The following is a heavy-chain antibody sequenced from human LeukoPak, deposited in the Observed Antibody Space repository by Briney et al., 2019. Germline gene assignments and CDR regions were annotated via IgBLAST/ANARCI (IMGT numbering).Heavy chain of an antibody. CDR1: GYTFTGYY. Sequence: ASVKVSCKASGYTFTGYYMHWVRQAPGQGLEWMGWINPNSGGTNYAQKFQSRVTMTRDTSISTAYMELSRLRSDDTAVYYCARVDSSSWYSHDAFDIWGQGTMVTVSS. D-gene: IGHD6-13*01. V-gene: IGHV1-2*02. CDR2: INPNSGGT. CDR3: ARVDSSSWYSHDAFDI. J-gene: IGHJ3*02.